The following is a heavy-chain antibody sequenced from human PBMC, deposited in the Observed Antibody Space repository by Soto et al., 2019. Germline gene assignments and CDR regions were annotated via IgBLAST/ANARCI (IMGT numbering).Heavy chain of an antibody. V-gene: IGHV3-33*01. D-gene: IGHD5-18*01. CDR1: GFIFSNYG. CDR3: ARAGDIVMGTHELGAFDI. Sequence: GGSLRLSCAASGFIFSNYGMHWVRQAAGKGLEWVAVIWYDGTNKYYADSVKGRFTISRDNSKNALYLQMNSLRAEDMAVYYCARAGDIVMGTHELGAFDIWGQGTVVTVSS. J-gene: IGHJ3*02. CDR2: IWYDGTNK.